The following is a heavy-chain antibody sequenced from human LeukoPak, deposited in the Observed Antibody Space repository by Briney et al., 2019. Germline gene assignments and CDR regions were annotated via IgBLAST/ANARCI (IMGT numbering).Heavy chain of an antibody. D-gene: IGHD2-2*01. CDR3: ARDTLVVPAAISGRYYYYGMDV. J-gene: IGHJ6*04. CDR2: LIPIFCTA. Sequence: TVNVFCKASGGTYSSYAISGVRQAPGQGLEWRGGLIPIFCTANYAQKFQGRVTITADESTSTAYMELSSLRSEDTAVYYCARDTLVVPAAISGRYYYYGMDVWGKGTTVTVSS. V-gene: IGHV1-69*13. CDR1: GGTYSSYA.